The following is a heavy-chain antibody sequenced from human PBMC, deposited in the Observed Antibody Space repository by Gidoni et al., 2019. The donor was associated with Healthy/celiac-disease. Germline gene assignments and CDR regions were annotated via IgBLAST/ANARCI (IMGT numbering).Heavy chain of an antibody. CDR3: ARTPRRGSAGYYYGMDV. CDR2: INPNSGGT. CDR1: GYTFTGYY. D-gene: IGHD6-25*01. Sequence: QVQLVQSGAEVKKPGASVKVSCKASGYTFTGYYMHWVRQAPGQGLEWMGWINPNSGGTNYAQKFQGRVTMTRDTSISTAYMELSRLRSDDTAVYYCARTPRRGSAGYYYGMDVWGQGTTVTVSS. J-gene: IGHJ6*02. V-gene: IGHV1-2*02.